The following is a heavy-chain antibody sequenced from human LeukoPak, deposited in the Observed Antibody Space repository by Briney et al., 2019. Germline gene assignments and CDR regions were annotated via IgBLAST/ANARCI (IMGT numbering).Heavy chain of an antibody. CDR2: INYSGSI. D-gene: IGHD3-10*01. CDR3: ARRLGGSGTYYFDY. V-gene: IGHV4-39*01. CDR1: GGSISSSTYY. Sequence: SGTLSLTCTVSGGSISSSTYYWGWIRQPPGKGLEWIGSINYSGSIYYNPSLKSRVTISVDTSKNQFSLKLSSVTAADTAVYFCARRLGGSGTYYFDYWGQGTLVTVSS. J-gene: IGHJ4*02.